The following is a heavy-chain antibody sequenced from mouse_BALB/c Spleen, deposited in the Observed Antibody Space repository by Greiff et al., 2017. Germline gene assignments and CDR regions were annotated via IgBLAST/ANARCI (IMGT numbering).Heavy chain of an antibody. Sequence: EVQLVESGGGLVQPGGSRKLSCAASGFTFSDYGMAWVRQAPGKGPEWVAFISNLAYSIYYADTVTGRFTISRENAKNTLYLEMSSLRSEDTAMYYCARAQTARATDYAMDYWGQGTSVTVSS. CDR3: ARAQTARATDYAMDY. D-gene: IGHD3-2*01. CDR1: GFTFSDYG. V-gene: IGHV5-15*02. CDR2: ISNLAYSI. J-gene: IGHJ4*01.